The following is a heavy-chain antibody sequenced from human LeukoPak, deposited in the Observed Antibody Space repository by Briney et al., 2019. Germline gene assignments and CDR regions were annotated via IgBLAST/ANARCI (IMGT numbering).Heavy chain of an antibody. Sequence: SETLSLTCTVSGGSISSGSYYWSWIRQPAGKGLEWIGRIYTSGSTNYDPSLKSRVTISVDTSKNQFSLKLSSVTAADTAVYYCASSYYYDSSGYYYPIDYWGQGTLVTVSS. CDR3: ASSYYYDSSGYYYPIDY. CDR1: GGSISSGSYY. V-gene: IGHV4-61*02. J-gene: IGHJ4*02. CDR2: IYTSGST. D-gene: IGHD3-22*01.